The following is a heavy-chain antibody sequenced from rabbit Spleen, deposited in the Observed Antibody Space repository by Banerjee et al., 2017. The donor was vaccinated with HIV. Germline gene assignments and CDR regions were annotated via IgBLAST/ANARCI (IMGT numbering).Heavy chain of an antibody. Sequence: QEQLEESGGGLVQPGGSLKLSCTASGFSFSNKAVMCWVRQAPGKGLEWIACIDAGSSGFTYFATWAKGRFTISKTSSTTVTLQMTSLTAADTATYFCARDAATSFSSYGMDLWGQGTLVTVS. D-gene: IGHD8-1*01. CDR3: ARDAATSFSSYGMDL. CDR1: GFSFSNKAV. J-gene: IGHJ6*01. CDR2: IDAGSSGFT. V-gene: IGHV1S45*01.